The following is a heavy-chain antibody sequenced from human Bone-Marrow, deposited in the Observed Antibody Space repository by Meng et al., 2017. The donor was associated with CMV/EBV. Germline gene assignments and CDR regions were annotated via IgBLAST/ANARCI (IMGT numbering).Heavy chain of an antibody. D-gene: IGHD1-26*01. CDR1: GFTFSNYE. J-gene: IGHJ4*02. CDR2: ISSSGNTI. V-gene: IGHV3-48*03. Sequence: GESLKISCAASGFTFSNYEMNWVRQAPGKGLEWLSYISSSGNTIYYADSVKGRFTISRDNAKNSLYLQMNSLRAEDTAVYYCARAMSGGTYYVYFDYWGQGTLVTVSS. CDR3: ARAMSGGTYYVYFDY.